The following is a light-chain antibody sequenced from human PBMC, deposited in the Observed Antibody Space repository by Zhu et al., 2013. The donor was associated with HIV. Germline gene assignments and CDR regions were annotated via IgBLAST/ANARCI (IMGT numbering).Light chain of an antibody. CDR3: QHVNNNAA. V-gene: IGKV1-39*01. CDR2: AAS. Sequence: DVQMTQFPSSLSASVGDKVTITCRASQSIQRYLNWYQQKVGKAPKLLIYAASTLQSGVPSRFSGSGSGTEFTLTIDSLQPEDFATYYCQHVNNNAAFGPGTNLDV. J-gene: IGKJ3*01. CDR1: QSIQRY.